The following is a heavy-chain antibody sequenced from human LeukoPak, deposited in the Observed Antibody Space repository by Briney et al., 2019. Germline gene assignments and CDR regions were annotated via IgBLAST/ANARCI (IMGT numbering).Heavy chain of an antibody. J-gene: IGHJ4*02. CDR1: GGSISSSSYY. D-gene: IGHD1-26*01. Sequence: PSETLSLTCTVSGGSISSSSYYWGWIRQPPGKGLEWIASIYYSGATYYSSSLKSRVTISADTSKNQFSLILNSVTAADTAVYYCARIVPRYSATYYNFDYWGPGTLVTVSS. V-gene: IGHV4-39*01. CDR2: IYYSGAT. CDR3: ARIVPRYSATYYNFDY.